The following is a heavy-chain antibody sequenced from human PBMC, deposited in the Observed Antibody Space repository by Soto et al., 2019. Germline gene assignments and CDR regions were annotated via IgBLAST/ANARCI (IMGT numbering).Heavy chain of an antibody. J-gene: IGHJ4*02. V-gene: IGHV1-69*06. Sequence: QVQLVQSGAEVKKPGSSVKVSCKASGGTFSSYAISWVRQAPGQGLEWMGGIIPIFGTANYAQQFQGRVTITADKSTSTAYMELSSLRCEDTAVYYCARGRSRLVGSSGGGFDYWGQGTLVTVSS. D-gene: IGHD3-22*01. CDR1: GGTFSSYA. CDR3: ARGRSRLVGSSGGGFDY. CDR2: IIPIFGTA.